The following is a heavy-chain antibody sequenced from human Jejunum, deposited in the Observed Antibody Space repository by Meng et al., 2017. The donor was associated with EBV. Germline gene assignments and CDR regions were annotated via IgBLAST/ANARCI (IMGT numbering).Heavy chain of an antibody. CDR2: LYYAGKA. CDR3: ARGRGYDYGDS. CDR1: GDSVTGYNY. D-gene: IGHD5-12*01. V-gene: IGHV4-61*01. Sequence: QVQLQGSGPGLGKPSAPLSLTCSVSGDSVTGYNYWTWIRQPPGKGLEWIGNLYYAGKAIYKPSLQSRVTISVDTSKNQISLKVTSVTAADTAIYYCARGRGYDYGDSWGQGTLVTVSS. J-gene: IGHJ5*02.